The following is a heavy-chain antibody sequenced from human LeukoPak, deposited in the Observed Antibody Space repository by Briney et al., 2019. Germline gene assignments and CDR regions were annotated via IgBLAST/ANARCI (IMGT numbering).Heavy chain of an antibody. CDR2: ISGSGGST. J-gene: IGHJ1*01. V-gene: IGHV3-23*01. CDR3: AKDSPRIAARPWSPYFQH. D-gene: IGHD6-6*01. Sequence: GGSLRLSCAASGFTFSSYAMSWVRQAPGKGLEWVSAISGSGGSTYYADSVKGRFTISRDNSKNTLYLQMNSLRAEDTAVYYCAKDSPRIAARPWSPYFQHWGQGTLVTVSS. CDR1: GFTFSSYA.